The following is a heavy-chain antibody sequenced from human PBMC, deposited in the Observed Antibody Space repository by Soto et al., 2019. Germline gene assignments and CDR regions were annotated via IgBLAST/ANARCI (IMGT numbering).Heavy chain of an antibody. Sequence: VGSLRLSCAASGFALSNYWMQWVRQAPGKGLVWVSCINSDGSRTTYADSVKGQFTISRDNAKNTLYLQMNSLRAEDTAVYYCARYRPDAFDIWGQGTMVTVSS. D-gene: IGHD1-26*01. CDR2: INSDGSRT. CDR3: ARYRPDAFDI. CDR1: GFALSNYW. V-gene: IGHV3-74*01. J-gene: IGHJ3*02.